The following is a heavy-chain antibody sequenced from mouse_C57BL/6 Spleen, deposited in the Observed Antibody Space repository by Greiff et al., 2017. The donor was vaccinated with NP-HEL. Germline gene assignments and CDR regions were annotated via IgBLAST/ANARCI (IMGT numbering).Heavy chain of an antibody. D-gene: IGHD1-1*01. J-gene: IGHJ2*01. CDR2: IYPGDGDT. CDR1: GYAFSSYW. CDR3: ARRDYYGRSLDY. Sequence: VQLQQSGAELVKPGASVKISCKASGYAFSSYWMNWVKQRPGKGLEWIGQIYPGDGDTNYNGKFKGKATLTADKSSSTAYMQLSSLTSEDSAVYFCARRDYYGRSLDYWGQGTTLTVSS. V-gene: IGHV1-80*01.